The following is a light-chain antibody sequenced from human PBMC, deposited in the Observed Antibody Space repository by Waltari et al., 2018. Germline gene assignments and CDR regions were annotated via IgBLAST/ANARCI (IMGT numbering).Light chain of an antibody. Sequence: QTVMTHEPSLSVSPGGTVTLLCALSSRTPASTYYASVYQQTPGQTPRTLVYKANIRSSGVPDRFSASVLGNKAVLIITGAQAEDESTYYCLLYMGSGIWVFGGGTKLTVL. J-gene: IGLJ3*02. V-gene: IGLV8-61*01. CDR3: LLYMGSGIWV. CDR1: SRTPASTYY. CDR2: KAN.